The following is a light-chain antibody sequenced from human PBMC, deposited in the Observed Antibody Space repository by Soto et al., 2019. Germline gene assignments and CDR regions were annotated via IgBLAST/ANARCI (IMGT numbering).Light chain of an antibody. CDR1: QYIYSY. CDR3: QHSYSIPFT. V-gene: IGKV1-39*01. J-gene: IGKJ2*01. CDR2: TAS. Sequence: DIQMTQSPSSLSSSVGDRVTITCRASQYIYSYLNWYQQKPGTAPKLLIYTASNLQRGVPSKFSGSGSGTDFTLTISSLQPEDFATYYCQHSYSIPFTFGQGTKLEI.